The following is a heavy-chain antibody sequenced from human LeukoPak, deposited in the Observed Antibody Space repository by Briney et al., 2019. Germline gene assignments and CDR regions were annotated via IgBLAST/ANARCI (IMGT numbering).Heavy chain of an antibody. V-gene: IGHV1-69*05. Sequence: ASVKVSCKASGYTFTSYGISWVRQAPGQGLEWMGGIIPIFGTANYAQKFQGRVTITTDESTSTAYMELSSLRSEDTAVYYCARVAYSSSSAESYYFDYWGQGTLVTVSS. D-gene: IGHD6-6*01. J-gene: IGHJ4*02. CDR2: IIPIFGTA. CDR3: ARVAYSSSSAESYYFDY. CDR1: GYTFTSYG.